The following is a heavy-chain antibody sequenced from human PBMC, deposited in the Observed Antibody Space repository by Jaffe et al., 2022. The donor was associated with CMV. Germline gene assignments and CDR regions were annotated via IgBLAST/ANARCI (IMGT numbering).Heavy chain of an antibody. Sequence: QVQLQESGPGLVKPSETLSLTCTVSAGSLSGYYWSWIRQPPGEGLEWIGYIYHSGSTTYNPSLESRVTISLDTSKNQLSLKLTSVTAADTATYYCARDYWQRLGGSSWAYYGLDVWGQGTTVTVSS. CDR2: IYHSGST. CDR1: AGSLSGYY. J-gene: IGHJ6*02. D-gene: IGHD2-8*02. CDR3: ARDYWQRLGGSSWAYYGLDV. V-gene: IGHV4-59*01.